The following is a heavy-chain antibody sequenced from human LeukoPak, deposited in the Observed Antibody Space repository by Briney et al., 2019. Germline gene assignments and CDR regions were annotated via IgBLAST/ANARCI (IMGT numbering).Heavy chain of an antibody. CDR1: GGSISGYY. Sequence: PSETLSLTCAVYGGSISGYYWSWIRQPPRKGLEWVGEIHYTGGTSYNPSLKSRATISIDTSKNQLSLKLSSVTAADTAVYYCARGNILSGYCFDFWGQGALVTVSS. J-gene: IGHJ4*02. CDR3: ARGNILSGYCFDF. V-gene: IGHV4-34*01. CDR2: IHYTGGT. D-gene: IGHD3-9*01.